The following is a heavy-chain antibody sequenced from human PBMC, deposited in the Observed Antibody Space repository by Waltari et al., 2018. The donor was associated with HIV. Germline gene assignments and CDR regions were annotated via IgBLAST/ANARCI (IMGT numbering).Heavy chain of an antibody. CDR3: ARDGQQQAPYTMDV. D-gene: IGHD6-13*01. Sequence: QVHLVESGGGVVQPGKSLRLSCETSGFTFNSHGMHWVRQPPGGGLEWVAKIWIDGSHKFHSVSVKGRLTTSRDNTKNTLYLQMNSLRAEDTGVYYCARDGQQQAPYTMDVWGPGTAVIVSS. V-gene: IGHV3-33*01. CDR1: GFTFNSHG. J-gene: IGHJ6*02. CDR2: IWIDGSHK.